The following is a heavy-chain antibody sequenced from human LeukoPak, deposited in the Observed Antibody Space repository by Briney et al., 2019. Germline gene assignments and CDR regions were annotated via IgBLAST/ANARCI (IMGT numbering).Heavy chain of an antibody. CDR1: GFTFTSFA. Sequence: PGGSLRLSCAASGFTFTSFAMSWVRQAPGKGPEWVSTISGTGGSTFYADSVKGRFTISRDNSKNTLYLQMNSLRAEDTAVYWCAKRRNYYDSDGFSVDYWGQGTLVTVSS. J-gene: IGHJ4*02. V-gene: IGHV3-23*01. D-gene: IGHD3-22*01. CDR3: AKRRNYYDSDGFSVDY. CDR2: ISGTGGST.